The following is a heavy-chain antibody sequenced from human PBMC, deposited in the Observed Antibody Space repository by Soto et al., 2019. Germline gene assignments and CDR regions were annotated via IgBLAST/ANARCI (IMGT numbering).Heavy chain of an antibody. Sequence: LSRAACLVTSSHYAMSGVCTSQGKGLEWVSAVSGSGGSTYYADSVKGRFTIARDNSKNTLFLQMNSLRADDMAVYYCARGLIRVMEGRGQGSRVPVSS. CDR1: LVTSSHYA. D-gene: IGHD3-16*01. CDR3: ARGLIRVMEG. CDR2: VSGSGGST. J-gene: IGHJ6*02. V-gene: IGHV3-23*01.